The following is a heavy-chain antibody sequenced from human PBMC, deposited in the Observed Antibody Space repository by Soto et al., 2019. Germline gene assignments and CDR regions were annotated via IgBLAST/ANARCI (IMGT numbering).Heavy chain of an antibody. J-gene: IGHJ4*02. CDR2: IYHSGTT. CDR1: GDSIRTCCN. CDR3: AIASGTVKGRKFEY. Sequence: SETLSLTYAVSGDSIRTCCNRACLLQPQGKKLEYIGSIYHSGTTYYNPSLMSRVTISVDTSKNQFSLKLTSVTAADTAVYYCAIASGTVKGRKFEYWSQGAPVTVSA. D-gene: IGHD1-26*01. V-gene: IGHV4-38-2*01.